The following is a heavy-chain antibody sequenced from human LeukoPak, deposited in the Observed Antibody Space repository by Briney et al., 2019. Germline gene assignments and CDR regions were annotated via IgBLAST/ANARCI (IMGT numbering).Heavy chain of an antibody. CDR3: ARERGSSWPYYYYYYGMDV. J-gene: IGHJ6*02. D-gene: IGHD6-13*01. V-gene: IGHV1-2*02. CDR2: INPNSGGT. Sequence: GASVKVSCKASGYTFTGYYMHWVRQAPGQGLEWMGWINPNSGGTNYAQKFQGRVTMTRDTSISTAYMELSRLRSDDTAVYYCARERGSSWPYYYYYYGMDVWGQGTTVTVSS. CDR1: GYTFTGYY.